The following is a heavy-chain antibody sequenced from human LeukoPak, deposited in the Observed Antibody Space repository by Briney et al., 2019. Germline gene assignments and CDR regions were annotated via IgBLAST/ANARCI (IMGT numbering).Heavy chain of an antibody. J-gene: IGHJ4*02. CDR1: GFSFSSFA. CDR3: AKRITEAAGIYFDS. D-gene: IGHD6-19*01. CDR2: IYGGGTNT. V-gene: IGHV3-23*01. Sequence: GSLRLSCAGSGFSFSSFAMTWVRQAPGKGLEWVSTIYGGGTNTFYADSVKGRFTISRDDSKNMQFLEMDSLRPEDTAVYSCAKRITEAAGIYFDSWGQGTLVTVSS.